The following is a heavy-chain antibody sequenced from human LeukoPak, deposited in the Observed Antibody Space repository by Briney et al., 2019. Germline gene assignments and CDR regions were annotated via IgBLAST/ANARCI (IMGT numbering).Heavy chain of an antibody. CDR3: ARGLLGTTTSYFDY. D-gene: IGHD1-26*01. J-gene: IGHJ4*02. V-gene: IGHV3-30-3*01. Sequence: GGSLRLSCAASGFTFSSYAMHWVRQTPGKGLAWEAVISYDGSNKYYADSVKGRFTISRDNSKNTLDLQMNSLRAEDTAVYYCARGLLGTTTSYFDYWGQGTLVTVSS. CDR1: GFTFSSYA. CDR2: ISYDGSNK.